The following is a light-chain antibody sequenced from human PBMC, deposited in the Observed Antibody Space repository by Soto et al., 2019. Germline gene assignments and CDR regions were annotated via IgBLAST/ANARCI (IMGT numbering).Light chain of an antibody. J-gene: IGKJ1*01. CDR3: MQALQTAWR. V-gene: IGKV2-28*01. CDR1: QSLLHSNGYNY. Sequence: MSEAPGARAVPGGGRTSISSRSSQSLLHSNGYNYLDWYLQKPGQSPQLLIYLGSNRASGVPDRFSGSGSGTAFTLKLSRVEADDVAVYYCMQALQTAWRFAQGTKVDIK. CDR2: LGS.